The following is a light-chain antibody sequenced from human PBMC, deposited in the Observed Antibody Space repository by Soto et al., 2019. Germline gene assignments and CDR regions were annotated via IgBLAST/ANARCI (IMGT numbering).Light chain of an antibody. J-gene: IGLJ3*02. V-gene: IGLV1-51*01. Sequence: QSVLTQPPSVSAAPGQKVTISCSGRSSNIGNNYVSWYQQLPGTAPKLLIYDNNKRPSGIPDRFSGSKSGTSATLGITGLQTGDEADYYCGTWDSSLSAGEVFGGGTKVTVL. CDR1: SSNIGNNY. CDR2: DNN. CDR3: GTWDSSLSAGEV.